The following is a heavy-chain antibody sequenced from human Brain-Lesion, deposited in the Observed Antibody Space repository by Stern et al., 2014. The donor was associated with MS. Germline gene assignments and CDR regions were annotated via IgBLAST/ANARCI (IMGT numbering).Heavy chain of an antibody. CDR1: GFTFSNYW. J-gene: IGHJ4*02. CDR2: IMPDGSEQ. D-gene: IGHD3-10*01. V-gene: IGHV3-7*01. Sequence: EVQLEESGGGLVQPGGSLRLSCAASGFTFSNYWMSWVRQPPGKGLEWVAHIMPDGSEQHHAGSLKARFTISRDNATNSLFLHMNSLRVEDTAVYYCVRRGGFGDSYFDYWGQGTRVTVSS. CDR3: VRRGGFGDSYFDY.